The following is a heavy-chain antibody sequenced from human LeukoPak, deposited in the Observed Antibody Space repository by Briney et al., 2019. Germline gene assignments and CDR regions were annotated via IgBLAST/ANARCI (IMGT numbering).Heavy chain of an antibody. Sequence: GGSLRLSCAASGFTFSSYSMNWVRQAPGKGLEWVSSISSSSSYIYYADSVKGRFTISRDNAKNSLYLQMNSLRAEDTAVYYCARDQMMVRGVIGTYYYYMDVWGKGTTVTISS. V-gene: IGHV3-21*01. J-gene: IGHJ6*03. CDR1: GFTFSSYS. CDR3: ARDQMMVRGVIGTYYYYMDV. CDR2: ISSSSSYI. D-gene: IGHD3-10*01.